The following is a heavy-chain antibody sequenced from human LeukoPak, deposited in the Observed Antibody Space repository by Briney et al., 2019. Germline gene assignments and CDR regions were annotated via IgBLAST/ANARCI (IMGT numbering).Heavy chain of an antibody. CDR2: ISGSGGST. CDR1: GFTFSSYA. D-gene: IGHD4-11*01. V-gene: IGHV3-23*01. J-gene: IGHJ4*02. Sequence: GGSLRLSCAASGFTFSSYAMSWVRQAPGKGVEWVSAISGSGGSTYYADSVKGRFTISRDNSKNTLYLQMNSLRAEDTAVYYCAKDDGSTVTTYYFDYWGQGTLVTVSS. CDR3: AKDDGSTVTTYYFDY.